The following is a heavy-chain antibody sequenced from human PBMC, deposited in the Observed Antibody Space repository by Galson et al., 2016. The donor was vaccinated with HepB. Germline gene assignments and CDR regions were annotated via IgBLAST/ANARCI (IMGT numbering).Heavy chain of an antibody. CDR3: ARESNPYAYNGIWSGYFFALDM. J-gene: IGHJ3*02. CDR2: IHIAGSST. CDR1: GFTFSSYW. V-gene: IGHV3-74*01. Sequence: SLRLSCAVSGFTFSSYWMHWVRQAPGKGLVWVSRIHIAGSSTNYADSVKGRFTISRDNTKNTLYLQMDSLRAEDTAVYYCARESNPYAYNGIWSGYFFALDMWGQGTMVTVSA. D-gene: IGHD3-3*01.